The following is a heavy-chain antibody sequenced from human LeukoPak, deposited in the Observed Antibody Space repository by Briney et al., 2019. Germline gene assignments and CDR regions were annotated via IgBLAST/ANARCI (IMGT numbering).Heavy chain of an antibody. CDR3: AKTSTLWFGELLT. CDR1: GFTFSSYA. D-gene: IGHD3-10*01. CDR2: ISSSGTGT. J-gene: IGHJ5*02. Sequence: GGSLRLSCAASGFTFSSYAMSWVRQAPGKGLEWVSVISSSGTGTYYVDSVKGRFTISRDNSKNTLYLQMNSLRAEDTAVYYCAKTSTLWFGELLTWGQGTLVTVSS. V-gene: IGHV3-23*01.